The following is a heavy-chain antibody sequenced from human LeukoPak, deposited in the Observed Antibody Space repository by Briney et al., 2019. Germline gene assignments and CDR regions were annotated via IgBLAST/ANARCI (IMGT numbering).Heavy chain of an antibody. V-gene: IGHV3-30*02. J-gene: IGHJ6*03. D-gene: IGHD4-17*01. CDR3: ARVYGDYDGHYCYYYYMDV. CDR1: GFTFSNYG. CDR2: IRYDGINK. Sequence: AGGSLRLSCAASGFTFSNYGMHWVRQAPGKGLEWVAFIRYDGINKDYADSVKGRFTISRDNSKNTLYLQMNSLRAEDTAVYYCARVYGDYDGHYCYYYYMDVWGKGTTVTISS.